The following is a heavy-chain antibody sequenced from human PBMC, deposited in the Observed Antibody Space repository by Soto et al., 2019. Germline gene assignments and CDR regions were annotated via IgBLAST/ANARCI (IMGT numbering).Heavy chain of an antibody. Sequence: SQTLSLPCIVYAYSVSSSDYYWAWIRQPPGKGLEWIGSMLYSGLTYYNPSLKSRVTLSVDSSKNQFSVRLNSVTASDTAVYYCAPLSVSLSGPYGIHVWGQGTTVTVSS. CDR2: MLYSGLT. CDR3: APLSVSLSGPYGIHV. CDR1: AYSVSSSDYY. J-gene: IGHJ6*02. D-gene: IGHD2-15*01. V-gene: IGHV4-39*01.